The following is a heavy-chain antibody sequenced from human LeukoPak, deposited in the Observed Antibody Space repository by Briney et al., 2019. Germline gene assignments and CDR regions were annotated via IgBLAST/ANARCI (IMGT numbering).Heavy chain of an antibody. D-gene: IGHD1-26*01. Sequence: SETLSLTCAVYGGSFSGYYWSWIRQPPGKGLEWIGEINHSGSTNYNPSLKSRVTISVDTSKNQFSLNLNSVTAADTAIYYCARKTYQWELYWGQGTLVTVSS. V-gene: IGHV4-34*01. CDR1: GGSFSGYY. CDR3: ARKTYQWELY. CDR2: INHSGST. J-gene: IGHJ4*02.